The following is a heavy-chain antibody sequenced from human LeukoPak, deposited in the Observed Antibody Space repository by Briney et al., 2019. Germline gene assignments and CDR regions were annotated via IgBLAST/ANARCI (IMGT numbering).Heavy chain of an antibody. Sequence: PSETLSLTCAVYGGSFSGYYWSWIRQPPGKGLEWIGEINHSGSTNYNPPLKSRVTISVDTSKNQFSLKLSSVTAADTAVYYCARIVGYGMDVWGQGTTVTVSS. V-gene: IGHV4-34*01. CDR1: GGSFSGYY. D-gene: IGHD1-26*01. CDR2: INHSGST. CDR3: ARIVGYGMDV. J-gene: IGHJ6*02.